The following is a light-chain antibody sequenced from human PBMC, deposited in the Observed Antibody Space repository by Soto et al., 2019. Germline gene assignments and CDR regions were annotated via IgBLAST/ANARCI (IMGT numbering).Light chain of an antibody. CDR1: QTITNF. Sequence: DIQMTQSPSSLFASVGDIVTVTCRASQTITNFLNWYHQKPGKAPKLLIYGASSLQSGVPLRFSGGGSGTTFTLTINSLQPEDVGIYYCQQSHSSPRTLGQGT. CDR2: GAS. J-gene: IGKJ1*01. CDR3: QQSHSSPRT. V-gene: IGKV1-39*01.